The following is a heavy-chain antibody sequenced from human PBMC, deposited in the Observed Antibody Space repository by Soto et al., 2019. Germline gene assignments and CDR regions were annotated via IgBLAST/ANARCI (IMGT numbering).Heavy chain of an antibody. CDR2: IYYSGST. V-gene: IGHV4-39*01. CDR3: ASHPVDRIAVAGCFDY. Sequence: QLQLQESGPGLVKPSETLSLTCTVSGGSISSSSYYWGWIRQPPGKGLEWIGSIYYSGSTYYNPSLKSRVTISVDTSKNQFSLRLSSVTAADTAVYYCASHPVDRIAVAGCFDYWGQGTLITVSS. J-gene: IGHJ4*02. CDR1: GGSISSSSYY. D-gene: IGHD6-19*01.